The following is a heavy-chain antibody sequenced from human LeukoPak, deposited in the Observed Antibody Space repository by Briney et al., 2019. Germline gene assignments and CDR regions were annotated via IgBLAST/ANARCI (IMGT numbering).Heavy chain of an antibody. CDR1: GYTFTSYY. V-gene: IGHV1-46*01. Sequence: ASVKVSCKASGYTFTSYYMHWVRQAPGQGLEWMGIINPSGGSTSYAQKFQGRVTMTRDTSTSTVYVELSSLRSEDTAVYYCASLDTAMVTGYYGMDVWGQGTTVTVSS. CDR3: ASLDTAMVTGYYGMDV. D-gene: IGHD5-18*01. CDR2: INPSGGST. J-gene: IGHJ6*02.